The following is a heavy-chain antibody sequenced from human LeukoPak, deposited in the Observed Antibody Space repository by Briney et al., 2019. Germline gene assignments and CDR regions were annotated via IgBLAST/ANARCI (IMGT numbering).Heavy chain of an antibody. V-gene: IGHV3-23*01. CDR1: GFTFSSYA. CDR2: ISGSGGST. D-gene: IGHD3-10*01. Sequence: PGGSLRLSCAASGFTFSSYAMSWVRQAPGKGREWVSAISGSGGSTYYADSVKGRFTISRDNSKNTLYLQMNSLRAEDTAVYYCAKGNYYGSGSTPPSHFDYWGQGTLVTVSS. CDR3: AKGNYYGSGSTPPSHFDY. J-gene: IGHJ4*02.